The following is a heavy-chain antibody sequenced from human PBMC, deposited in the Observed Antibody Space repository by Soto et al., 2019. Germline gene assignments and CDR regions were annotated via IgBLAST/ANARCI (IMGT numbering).Heavy chain of an antibody. J-gene: IGHJ3*02. Sequence: GGSLRLSCVASGFTFNIYDMSWVRQAPGKGLEWVSAIRGSGDSTYYADSAKGRFTISRDNSKNTLYLQMNSLRAEDTAVYYCYSLQWRYAVFDTWGQGTMVTVSS. CDR3: YSLQWRYAVFDT. CDR2: IRGSGDST. V-gene: IGHV3-23*01. D-gene: IGHD2-15*01. CDR1: GFTFNIYD.